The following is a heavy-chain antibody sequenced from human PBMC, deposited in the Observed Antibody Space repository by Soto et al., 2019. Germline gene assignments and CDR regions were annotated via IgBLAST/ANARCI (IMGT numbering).Heavy chain of an antibody. CDR2: IYYTGKT. D-gene: IGHD2-21*01. V-gene: IGHV4-31*02. J-gene: IGHJ4*02. CDR3: ARVFAGSFDY. Sequence: SETLSLTCTVSGGSLSSGGYYWSWLRQLPGKGLEWIGYIYYTGKTYYNPALKSRLAMSVDTSKNQFSLRLSSVTAADSALYYCARVFAGSFDYWGQGTLVTVSS. CDR1: GGSLSSGGYY.